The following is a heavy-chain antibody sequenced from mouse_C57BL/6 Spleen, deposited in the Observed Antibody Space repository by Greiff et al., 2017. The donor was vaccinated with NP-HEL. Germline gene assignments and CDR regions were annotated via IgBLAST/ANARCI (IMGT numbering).Heavy chain of an antibody. J-gene: IGHJ2*01. V-gene: IGHV1-19*01. Sequence: VQLQQSGPVLVKPGASVKMSCKASGYTFTDYYMNWVKQSHGKSLEWIGVINPYNGGTSYNQKFKGKATLTVDKSSSTAYMELNSLTSEDSAVYYCARSAYPYCFDYWSQGTTLTVSS. CDR3: ARSAYPYCFDY. CDR2: INPYNGGT. D-gene: IGHD1-2*01. CDR1: GYTFTDYY.